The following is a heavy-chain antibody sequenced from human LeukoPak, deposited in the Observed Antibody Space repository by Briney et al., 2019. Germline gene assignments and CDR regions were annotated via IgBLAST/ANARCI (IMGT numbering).Heavy chain of an antibody. CDR1: GGSFSGYY. V-gene: IGHV4-34*01. Sequence: SETLSLTCAVYGGSFSGYYWSWIRQPPGKGLEWIGEINHSGSTNYNPSLKSRVTISVDTSKNQFSLKLSSVTAADTAVYYCARDQNSRYNWFDPWGQGTLVTVSS. J-gene: IGHJ5*02. D-gene: IGHD2-2*01. CDR3: ARDQNSRYNWFDP. CDR2: INHSGST.